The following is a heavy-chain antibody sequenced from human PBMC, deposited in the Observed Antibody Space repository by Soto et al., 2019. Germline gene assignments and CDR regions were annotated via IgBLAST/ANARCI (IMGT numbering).Heavy chain of an antibody. J-gene: IGHJ6*02. CDR1: GYSFTSYW. CDR3: ARHRGDCGGDCYSDSYYYYGMDV. Sequence: PGESLKISCKGAGYSFTSYWIGWVRQMPGKXLEWMGIIYPGDSDTRSSPSFQGQVTISADKSISTAYLQWSSLKASDTAMYYCARHRGDCGGDCYSDSYYYYGMDVWCQGATVNVSS. D-gene: IGHD2-21*02. CDR2: IYPGDSDT. V-gene: IGHV5-51*01.